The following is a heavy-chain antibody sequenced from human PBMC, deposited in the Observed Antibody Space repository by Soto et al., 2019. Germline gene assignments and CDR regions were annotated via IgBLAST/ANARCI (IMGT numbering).Heavy chain of an antibody. D-gene: IGHD5-12*01. J-gene: IGHJ4*01. CDR1: GDTFSSFT. Sequence: QVQLVQSGAEVKKTGSSVKVSCRASGDTFSSFTFSWVRQAPGQGLEWMGRIVPMLDLSNNAQKLQGRVTITADKSTSTVYMQLTNLTSDDTAVYYCARGKEWLRMNHWGQGTLVAVSS. V-gene: IGHV1-69*02. CDR3: ARGKEWLRMNH. CDR2: IVPMLDLS.